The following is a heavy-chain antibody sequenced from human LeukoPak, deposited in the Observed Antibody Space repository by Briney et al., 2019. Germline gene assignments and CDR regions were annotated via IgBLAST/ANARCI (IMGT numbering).Heavy chain of an antibody. CDR1: GFTFSSYW. CDR3: TRGGLDP. V-gene: IGHV3-74*01. CDR2: IESDGTGT. Sequence: PGGSLRLSCAASGFTFSSYWMHWVRQAPGKGLVWVSRIESDGTGTIYADSVRGRFTISRDNAKNTMYLQMNSLRAEDTAVYYCTRGGLDPWGQGTLVTVSS. D-gene: IGHD2-21*01. J-gene: IGHJ5*02.